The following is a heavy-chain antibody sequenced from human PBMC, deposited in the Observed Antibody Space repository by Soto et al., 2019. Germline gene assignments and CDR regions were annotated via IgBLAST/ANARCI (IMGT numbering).Heavy chain of an antibody. CDR1: GGSIGSYY. CDR2: IYYSGST. D-gene: IGHD1-26*01. V-gene: IGHV4-59*01. J-gene: IGHJ4*02. Sequence: SETLSLTCTVSGGSIGSYYWSWIRQPPGKGLEWIGYIYYSGSTNYNPSLKSRVTISVDTSKNQFSLKLSSVTAADTAVYYCARAGGSYHKFDYWGQGTLVTVSS. CDR3: ARAGGSYHKFDY.